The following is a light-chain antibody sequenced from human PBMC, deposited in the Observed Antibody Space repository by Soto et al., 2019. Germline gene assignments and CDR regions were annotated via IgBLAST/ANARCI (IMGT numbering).Light chain of an antibody. Sequence: EIVLTQSPCTLSLSPGERATLSCRASQSVSSSHLAWYQQKPGQAPRLLIYSASSRATGIPDRFSGSGSGTDFTLTISRLEPEDFAVYYCQRYGGVGQGGKVAIK. J-gene: IGKJ1*01. CDR2: SAS. CDR1: QSVSSSH. CDR3: QRYGG. V-gene: IGKV3-20*01.